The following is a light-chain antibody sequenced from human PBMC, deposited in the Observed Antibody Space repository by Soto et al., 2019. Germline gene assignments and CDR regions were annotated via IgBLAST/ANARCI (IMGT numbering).Light chain of an antibody. CDR2: DVS. Sequence: QSALTQPASVSGSPGQSITISCTGTSSDVAGYNYVSWYQQHPGKAPKLMIYDVSNRPSGVSNRFSGSKSGNTASLTISGPQAEDEADYYCSSYTSSSTWVIGGGTKVTVL. J-gene: IGLJ3*02. CDR3: SSYTSSSTWV. V-gene: IGLV2-14*01. CDR1: SSDVAGYNY.